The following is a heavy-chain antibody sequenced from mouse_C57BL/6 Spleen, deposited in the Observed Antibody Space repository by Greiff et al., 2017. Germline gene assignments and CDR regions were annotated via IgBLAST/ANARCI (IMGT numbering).Heavy chain of an antibody. Sequence: VQLKQSGPVLVKPGASVKMSCKASGYTFTDYYMNWVKQSHGKSLEWIGVINPYNGGTSYNQKFKGKATLTVDKSSSTAYMELNSLTSEDAAVYYCARDGYWDYWGQGTTLTVSS. J-gene: IGHJ2*01. CDR2: INPYNGGT. V-gene: IGHV1-19*01. CDR3: ARDGYWDY. CDR1: GYTFTDYY. D-gene: IGHD2-3*01.